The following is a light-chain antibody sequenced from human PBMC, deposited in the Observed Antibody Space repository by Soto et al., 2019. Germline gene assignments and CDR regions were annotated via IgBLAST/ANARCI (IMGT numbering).Light chain of an antibody. Sequence: DIQMTQSPSTLSASVGDRVTITCRASQSISSWLAWYQQKPGKAPKLLIYKASSLETGVPSRFSGSGSGTEFTLTISSLQPDDFASYYCQHLNDYRYTFGQGTKVEIK. CDR2: KAS. CDR1: QSISSW. J-gene: IGKJ2*01. V-gene: IGKV1-5*03. CDR3: QHLNDYRYT.